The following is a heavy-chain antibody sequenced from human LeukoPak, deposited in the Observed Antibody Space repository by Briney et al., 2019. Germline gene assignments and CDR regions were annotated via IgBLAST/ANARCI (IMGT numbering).Heavy chain of an antibody. CDR3: ARGGSSWPNFDY. D-gene: IGHD6-13*01. CDR1: GYTFTSYG. V-gene: IGHV1-46*01. CDR2: INPSGGST. Sequence: GASVKVSCKASGYTFTSYGISWVRQAPGQGLEWMGIINPSGGSTSYAQKFQGRVTMTRDTSTSTVYMELSSLRSEDTAVYYCARGGSSWPNFDYWGQGTLVTVSS. J-gene: IGHJ4*02.